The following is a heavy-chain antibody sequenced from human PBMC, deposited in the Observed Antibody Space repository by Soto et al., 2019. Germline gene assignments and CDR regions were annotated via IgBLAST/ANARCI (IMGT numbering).Heavy chain of an antibody. D-gene: IGHD5-18*01. V-gene: IGHV6-1*01. CDR3: ARSNSYGPPLDY. J-gene: IGHJ4*02. CDR1: VDSVSSNSAT. Sequence: SQTLSLTCAISVDSVSSNSATWNWIRQSPSRGLEWLGRTYYRSKWYNDYAVSVKSRITINPDTSKNQLSLQLNSVTPEDTAVYFCARSNSYGPPLDYWGQGALVTVSS. CDR2: TYYRSKWYN.